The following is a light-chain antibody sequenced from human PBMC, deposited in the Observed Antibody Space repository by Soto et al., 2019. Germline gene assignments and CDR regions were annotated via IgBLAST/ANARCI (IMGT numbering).Light chain of an antibody. CDR2: WAS. CDR3: QQYNNWLYT. Sequence: DIVMTQSPDSLTVSLGERATINCKSSQSILSSSNNKNYLVWYQQKPGQPPKVLINWASTRESGVPDRFSGSGSGADFTLTISSLQAEDVAVYYCQQYNNWLYTFGQGTKLEIK. J-gene: IGKJ2*01. V-gene: IGKV4-1*01. CDR1: QSILSSSNNKNY.